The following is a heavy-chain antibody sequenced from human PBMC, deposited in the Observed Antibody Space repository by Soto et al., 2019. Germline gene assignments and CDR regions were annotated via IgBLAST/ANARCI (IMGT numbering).Heavy chain of an antibody. CDR1: GLPFSASG. D-gene: IGHD3-16*01. J-gene: IGHJ5*02. CDR2: IWSDGSKE. Sequence: QAQLVESGGGVVQPGRSLRLSCAASGLPFSASGMHWVRQAPGKGLEWVAMIWSDGSKEYYADSVKGRFTITRDNSKNMIFPQMDSLRAEDTAVYYWARDKGVTGLDTWGQGNMVTVSS. V-gene: IGHV3-33*01. CDR3: ARDKGVTGLDT.